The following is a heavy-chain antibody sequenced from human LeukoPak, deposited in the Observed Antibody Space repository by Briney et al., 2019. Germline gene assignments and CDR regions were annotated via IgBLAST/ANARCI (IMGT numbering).Heavy chain of an antibody. V-gene: IGHV3-33*01. J-gene: IGHJ4*02. CDR2: IWYGGSNK. Sequence: GGSLRLSCAASGFTFSSYGMHWVRQAPGKGLEWVAVIWYGGSNKYYADSVKGRFTISRDNSKNTLYLQMNSLRAEDTAVYYCARDGYYYVSSGYYPIDYWGQGTLVTVSS. CDR1: GFTFSSYG. D-gene: IGHD3-22*01. CDR3: ARDGYYYVSSGYYPIDY.